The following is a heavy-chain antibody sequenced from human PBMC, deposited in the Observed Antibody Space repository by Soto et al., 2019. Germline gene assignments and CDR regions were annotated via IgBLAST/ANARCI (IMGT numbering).Heavy chain of an antibody. V-gene: IGHV1-69*01. CDR3: ARKGPGKDYDFWSGTTDYYYYGMDV. CDR1: GGTFSSYA. Sequence: SVKVACKASGGTFSSYAISWARQAPGQGLEWMGGIIPIFGTANYAQKFQGRVTITADESTSAAYMELSSLRSEDTAVYYCARKGPGKDYDFWSGTTDYYYYGMDVWGQGTTVTVSS. J-gene: IGHJ6*02. CDR2: IIPIFGTA. D-gene: IGHD3-3*01.